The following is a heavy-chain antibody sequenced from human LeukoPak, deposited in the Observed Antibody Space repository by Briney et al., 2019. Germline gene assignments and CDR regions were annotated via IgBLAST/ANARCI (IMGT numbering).Heavy chain of an antibody. J-gene: IGHJ5*02. D-gene: IGHD3-3*01. V-gene: IGHV4-59*08. CDR3: AGSTTYYDFWSGYYTGRWFDP. Sequence: SETLSLTCTVSGGSISSYYWSWIRQPPGKGLEWIGYIYYSGSTNYNPSLKSRVTISVDTSKNQFSLKLSSVTAADTAVYYCAGSTTYYDFWSGYYTGRWFDPWGQGTLVTVFS. CDR2: IYYSGST. CDR1: GGSISSYY.